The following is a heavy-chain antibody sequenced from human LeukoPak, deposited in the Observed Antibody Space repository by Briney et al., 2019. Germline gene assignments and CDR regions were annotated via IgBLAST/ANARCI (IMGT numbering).Heavy chain of an antibody. CDR2: ISSSSSTI. Sequence: PGGSLRLSCAASGFTFSSYWMNWVRQAPGKGLEWVSYISSSSSTIYYADSVKGRFTISRDNAKNSLYLQMNSLRDEDTAVYYCAKDSDYYHSSGYYYAYFQHWGQGTLVTVSS. J-gene: IGHJ1*01. V-gene: IGHV3-48*02. D-gene: IGHD3-22*01. CDR3: AKDSDYYHSSGYYYAYFQH. CDR1: GFTFSSYW.